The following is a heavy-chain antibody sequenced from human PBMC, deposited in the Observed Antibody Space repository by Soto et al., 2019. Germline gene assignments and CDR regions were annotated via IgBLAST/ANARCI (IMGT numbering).Heavy chain of an antibody. Sequence: GGSLRLSCAASGFTFSDYYMSWIRQAPGKGLEWVSYISSSGSTIYYADSVKGRFTISRDNAKNSLYLQMNSLRAEDTAVYYCARDVLGYCSSTSCPPRDWFDPWGQGTLVTVSS. CDR3: ARDVLGYCSSTSCPPRDWFDP. D-gene: IGHD2-2*01. CDR1: GFTFSDYY. CDR2: ISSSGSTI. J-gene: IGHJ5*02. V-gene: IGHV3-11*01.